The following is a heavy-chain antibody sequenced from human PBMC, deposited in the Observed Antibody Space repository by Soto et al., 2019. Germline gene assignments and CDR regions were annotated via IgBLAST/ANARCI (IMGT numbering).Heavy chain of an antibody. CDR2: IFSNDEK. V-gene: IGHV2-26*01. D-gene: IGHD6-19*01. CDR3: ARIEAVAGRSMYCYGMDV. Sequence: QVTLKESGPVLVKPTETLTLTCTVSGFSLSNARMGVSWIRQPPGKALEWLAHIFSNDEKPYSTSLKSRLTIPKDTSKSQVVLTMTNMDPVDTATYYCARIEAVAGRSMYCYGMDVWGQGTTVTVSS. J-gene: IGHJ6*02. CDR1: GFSLSNARMG.